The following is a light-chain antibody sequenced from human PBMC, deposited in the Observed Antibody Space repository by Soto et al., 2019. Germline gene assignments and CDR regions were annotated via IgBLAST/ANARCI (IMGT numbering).Light chain of an antibody. Sequence: DIMLTQTPAILSASPGDAITISCRASQRIGRDLAWYQQRRGQAPRLLIYGPSTRDTGVPARFSGSGSGAESTLTITNLQAEDFAVYYCQQYNDWPPTFGGGTKVEI. CDR2: GPS. CDR3: QQYNDWPPT. CDR1: QRIGRD. J-gene: IGKJ4*01. V-gene: IGKV3-15*01.